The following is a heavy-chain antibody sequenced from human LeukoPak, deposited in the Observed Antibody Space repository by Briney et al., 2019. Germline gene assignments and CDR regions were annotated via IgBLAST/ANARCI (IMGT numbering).Heavy chain of an antibody. CDR1: GYTFSSYP. J-gene: IGHJ2*01. D-gene: IGHD3-16*02. V-gene: IGHV1-3*01. CDR2: INADNGNT. Sequence: ASVRVSCKASGYTFSSYPIHWVRQAPGQRLEWMGWINADNGNTKYSQKFQGRVTITRDASASTAHMELSSLRSEDTAVYYCARAGIMITFGGVIDPRNWFFDLWGRGTLVTISS. CDR3: ARAGIMITFGGVIDPRNWFFDL.